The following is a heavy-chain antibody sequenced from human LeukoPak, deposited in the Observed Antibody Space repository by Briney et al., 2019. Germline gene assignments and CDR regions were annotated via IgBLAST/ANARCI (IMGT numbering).Heavy chain of an antibody. V-gene: IGHV3-30*02. CDR1: GFTFSNYG. J-gene: IGHJ4*02. Sequence: GGSLRLSCAASGFTFSNYGMHWVRQAPGKGLEWVAVIWYDGSNKYYPDSVKGRFTISRDNSKNTLYLQMNSLRAEDTAVYYCAKDLTLVVTPDSYWGQGTLVTVSS. CDR3: AKDLTLVVTPDSY. CDR2: IWYDGSNK. D-gene: IGHD4-23*01.